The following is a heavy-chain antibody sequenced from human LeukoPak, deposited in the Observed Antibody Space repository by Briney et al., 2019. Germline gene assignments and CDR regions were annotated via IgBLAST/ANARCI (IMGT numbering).Heavy chain of an antibody. Sequence: SVKVSCKASGGTFSSYAISWVRQAPGQGLEWMGRIIPILGIANYAQKFQGRVTITADKSTSTAYMELSSLRSEDTAAYNCADSSGWSPWGQGTLVPSPQ. V-gene: IGHV1-69*04. CDR2: IIPILGIA. D-gene: IGHD6-19*01. CDR1: GGTFSSYA. J-gene: IGHJ4*02. CDR3: ADSSGWSP.